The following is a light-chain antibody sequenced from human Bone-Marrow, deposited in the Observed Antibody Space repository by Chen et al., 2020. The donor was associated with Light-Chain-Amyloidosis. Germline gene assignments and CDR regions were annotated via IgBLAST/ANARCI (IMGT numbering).Light chain of an antibody. CDR2: EVT. CDR1: SSDVGGDNH. Sequence: QSALTQPASVSGSPGQSITIPCTGTSSDVGGDNHVSWYQQHPDKDPELMIYEVTNRPSWVPERFSGSKCDNTAALTICGLQTEDEADYFCSSYTNTNTLVFGSGTRVTVL. V-gene: IGLV2-14*01. CDR3: SSYTNTNTLV. J-gene: IGLJ1*01.